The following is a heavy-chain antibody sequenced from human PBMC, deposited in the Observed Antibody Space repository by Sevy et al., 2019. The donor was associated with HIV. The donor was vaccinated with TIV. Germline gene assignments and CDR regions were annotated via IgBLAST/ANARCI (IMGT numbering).Heavy chain of an antibody. V-gene: IGHV3-30*02. D-gene: IGHD2-2*01. CDR2: INFDGSDR. CDR1: KFPFRSNG. J-gene: IGHJ5*02. Sequence: GGSLRLSCVASKFPFRSNGFHWVRQPPGKGLEWLSYINFDGSDRKYADSVKGRFTVSRDNSKNPLYLQMNSLRAEDTAVYYCAKDLRVVIPAAMQPADLWGQGTLVTVSS. CDR3: AKDLRVVIPAAMQPADL.